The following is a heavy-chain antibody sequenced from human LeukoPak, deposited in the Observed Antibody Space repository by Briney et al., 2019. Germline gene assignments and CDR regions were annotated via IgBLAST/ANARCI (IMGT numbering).Heavy chain of an antibody. CDR2: ISGSGDST. J-gene: IGHJ4*02. D-gene: IGHD2-15*01. CDR1: GFTFSSYA. Sequence: GGSLGLSCAASGFTFSSYAMIWVRQAPGKGLEWVSVISGSGDSTYHADSVKGRFTISRDNSNNTLYLQMNSLRAEDTAIYYCAKVRSAVVAAATNYWGQGTLVTVSS. CDR3: AKVRSAVVAAATNY. V-gene: IGHV3-23*01.